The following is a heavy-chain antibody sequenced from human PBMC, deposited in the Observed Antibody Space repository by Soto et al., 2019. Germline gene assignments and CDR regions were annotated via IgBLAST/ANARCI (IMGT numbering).Heavy chain of an antibody. CDR1: GFAFSSYS. D-gene: IGHD3-3*01. V-gene: IGHV3-23*01. CDR2: LSGSGGST. J-gene: IGHJ3*02. Sequence: EVQLLESGGGLVQPGGSLRLSCAASGFAFSSYSMSWVRQVPGKGLEWVSALSGSGGSTFYADSVQGRFTISSDNSKSTLYLQMISLRVEDTAVYYCAKDLHAFWTNDAFDIWGPGTMVTVSS. CDR3: AKDLHAFWTNDAFDI.